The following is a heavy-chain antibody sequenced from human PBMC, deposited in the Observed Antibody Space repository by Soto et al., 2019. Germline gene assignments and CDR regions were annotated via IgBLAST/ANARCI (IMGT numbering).Heavy chain of an antibody. V-gene: IGHV3-21*01. CDR3: ARDLGDY. Sequence: EVQLVESGGGLVKPGGSLRLSCAAYGFRLSDYSMNWVRQAPGKGLEWVSFISSSSSYINYADSVKARFTISRDNAKNSLYLHMNSLRAEDTAVYYCARDLGDYWGQGTLVTVSS. CDR1: GFRLSDYS. CDR2: ISSSSSYI. J-gene: IGHJ4*02.